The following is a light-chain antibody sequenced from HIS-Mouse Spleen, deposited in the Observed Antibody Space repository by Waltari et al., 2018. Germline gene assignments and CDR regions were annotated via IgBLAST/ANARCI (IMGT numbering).Light chain of an antibody. CDR2: EGS. V-gene: IGLV2-23*01. CDR1: RSHVGSYNL. J-gene: IGLJ3*02. CDR3: CSYAGSSTWV. Sequence: QSALTQPASVSGSPGQSITIPCPGTRSHVGSYNLVSWYQLPPSKAPKLMSYEGSKRPSGVSNRFSGSKSGNTASLTISGLQAEDEADYYCCSYAGSSTWVFGGGTKLTVL.